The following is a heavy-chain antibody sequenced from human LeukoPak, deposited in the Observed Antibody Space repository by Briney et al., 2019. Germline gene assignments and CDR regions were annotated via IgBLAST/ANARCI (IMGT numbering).Heavy chain of an antibody. V-gene: IGHV4-4*02. J-gene: IGHJ6*03. Sequence: SETLSLTCAVSGGSISSSNWWSWVRQPPGKGLEWIGEIYHSGSTNYNPSLKSRVTISVDKSKNQFSLKLSSVTAADTAVYYCAGTIAARRYYCYYMDVWGKGTTVTVSS. D-gene: IGHD6-6*01. CDR3: AGTIAARRYYCYYMDV. CDR2: IYHSGST. CDR1: GGSISSSNW.